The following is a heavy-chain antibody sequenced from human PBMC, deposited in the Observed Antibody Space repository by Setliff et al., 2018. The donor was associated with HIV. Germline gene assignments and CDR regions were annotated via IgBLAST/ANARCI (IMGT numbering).Heavy chain of an antibody. CDR3: ARHSPDMVRGRGMDV. V-gene: IGHV4-38-2*02. J-gene: IGHJ6*02. CDR2: IFHSGNT. Sequence: SETLSLTCTVSGGSISSYYWGWIRQPPGKGLEWIASIFHSGNTYYNPSLKSRVTISVDTSKNEFSLKLSSVTAADTAVYYCARHSPDMVRGRGMDVWGQGTTVTVSS. D-gene: IGHD3-10*01. CDR1: GGSISSYY.